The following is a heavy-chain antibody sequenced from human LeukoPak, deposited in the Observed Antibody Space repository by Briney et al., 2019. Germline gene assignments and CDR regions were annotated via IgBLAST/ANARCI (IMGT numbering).Heavy chain of an antibody. Sequence: GASVTVSCKASGYTFTGYYMHWVRQAPGQGLEWMGWINPNSGGTNYAQKFQGRVTMTRDTSISTAYMELSRLRSDDTAVYYCAREGIAAAGTRNWFDPWGQGTLVSVSS. CDR1: GYTFTGYY. CDR3: AREGIAAAGTRNWFDP. D-gene: IGHD6-13*01. V-gene: IGHV1-2*02. J-gene: IGHJ5*02. CDR2: INPNSGGT.